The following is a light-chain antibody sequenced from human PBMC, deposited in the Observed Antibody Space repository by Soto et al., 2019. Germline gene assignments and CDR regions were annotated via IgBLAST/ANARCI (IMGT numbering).Light chain of an antibody. CDR1: SSNIGAGYD. Sequence: QSALTQPPSVSGTPGQRVIISCTGGSSNIGAGYDVHWYQQLPGTAPKLLIYGNSDRPSGVPDRFSGSQSGTSASLAITGLQAEDEADYYCQSYDSSLSGWVFGGGTQLTVL. V-gene: IGLV1-40*01. CDR3: QSYDSSLSGWV. CDR2: GNS. J-gene: IGLJ3*02.